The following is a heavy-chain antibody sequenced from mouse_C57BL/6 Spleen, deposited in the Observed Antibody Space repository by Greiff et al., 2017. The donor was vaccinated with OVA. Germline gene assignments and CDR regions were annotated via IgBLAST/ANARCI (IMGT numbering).Heavy chain of an antibody. J-gene: IGHJ1*03. D-gene: IGHD1-1*01. CDR1: GYTFTDYN. V-gene: IGHV1-22*01. CDR3: ARWQYYGSSYDWYFDV. CDR2: INPNNGGT. Sequence: VQLQQSGPELVKPGASVKMSCKASGYTFTDYNMHWVKQSHGKSLEWIGYINPNNGGTSYNQKFKGKATLTVNKSSSTAYMELRSLTSEDSAVYYCARWQYYGSSYDWYFDVWGTGTTVTVSS.